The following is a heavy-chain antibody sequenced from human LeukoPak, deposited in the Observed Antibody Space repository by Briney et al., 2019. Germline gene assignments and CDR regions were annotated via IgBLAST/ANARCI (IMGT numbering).Heavy chain of an antibody. CDR2: IYSGGST. D-gene: IGHD6-19*01. J-gene: IGHJ4*02. V-gene: IGHV3-53*01. CDR3: ARDGIAVAGRFFDY. Sequence: PGGSLRLSCAASGFTVSSNYMSWVRQAPGKGLEWVSVIYSGGSTYYADSVKGRFTISRDNSKNTLYLQMNSLRAEDTAVYYCARDGIAVAGRFFDYWGQGTLVTVSS. CDR1: GFTVSSNY.